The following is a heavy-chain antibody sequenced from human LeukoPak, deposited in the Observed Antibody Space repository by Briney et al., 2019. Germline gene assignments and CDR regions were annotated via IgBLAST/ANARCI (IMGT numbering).Heavy chain of an antibody. Sequence: GASVKVSCKASGYTFTSYGISWVRQAPGQGLEWMGWISAYNGNTNYAQKLQGRVTMTTDTSTSTAYMELRSLRSDDTAVYYCARQGGGWYLTSYYYGMDVWGQGTTVTVSS. J-gene: IGHJ6*02. CDR1: GYTFTSYG. D-gene: IGHD6-19*01. V-gene: IGHV1-18*01. CDR2: ISAYNGNT. CDR3: ARQGGGWYLTSYYYGMDV.